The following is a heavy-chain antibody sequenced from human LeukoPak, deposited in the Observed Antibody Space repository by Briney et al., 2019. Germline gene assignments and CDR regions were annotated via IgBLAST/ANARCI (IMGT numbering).Heavy chain of an antibody. J-gene: IGHJ4*02. CDR3: ARDLRGADSGSLVFDY. D-gene: IGHD1-26*01. CDR2: ISAYNGNT. Sequence: ASVKVSCKASGYTFTGYYMHWVRQAPGQGLEWMGWISAYNGNTNYAQKLQGRVTMTTDTSTSTAYMELRSLRSDDTAVYYCARDLRGADSGSLVFDYWGQGTLVTVSS. CDR1: GYTFTGYY. V-gene: IGHV1-18*04.